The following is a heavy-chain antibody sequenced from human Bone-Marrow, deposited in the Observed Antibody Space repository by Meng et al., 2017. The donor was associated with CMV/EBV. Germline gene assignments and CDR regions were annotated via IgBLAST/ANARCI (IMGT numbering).Heavy chain of an antibody. V-gene: IGHV1-69*01. D-gene: IGHD4-17*01. Sequence: KASVGPFGSYAIVWVRQAPGQGLEWMGVIIPIFGTRNYAQKSQGRVTITADESTTTAYMDLSSLRSEDTAVYYCARGWGGDQEAIDYWGQGTLVTVSS. CDR3: ARGWGGDQEAIDY. CDR1: VGPFGSYA. J-gene: IGHJ4*02. CDR2: IIPIFGTR.